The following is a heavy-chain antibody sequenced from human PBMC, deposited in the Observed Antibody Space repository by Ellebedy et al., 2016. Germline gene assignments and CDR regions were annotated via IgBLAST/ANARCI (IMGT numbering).Heavy chain of an antibody. CDR3: ARDVCLYSSSPSFDS. CDR2: VFYGGST. CDR1: GGSVDTYY. D-gene: IGHD6-6*01. V-gene: IGHV4-59*02. J-gene: IGHJ4*02. Sequence: SETLSLTXTVSGGSVDTYYWTWIRQSPGKGLEWIGYVFYGGSTKYNPSLRSRVTISLDPSKNQFSLKVTSVAAADTAVYYCARDVCLYSSSPSFDSWGQGTLVTVSS.